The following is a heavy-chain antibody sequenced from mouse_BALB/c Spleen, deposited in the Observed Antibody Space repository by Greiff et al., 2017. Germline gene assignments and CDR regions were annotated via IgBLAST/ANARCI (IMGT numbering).Heavy chain of an antibody. D-gene: IGHD1-1*01. CDR3: ARHEGYYGSSPFAY. Sequence: EVMLVESGGGLVKPGGSLKLSCAASGFAFSSYDMSWVRQTPEKRLEWVAYISSGGGSTYYPDTVKGRFTISRDNAKNTLYLQMSSLKSEDTAMYYCARHEGYYGSSPFAYWGQGTLVTVSA. CDR1: GFAFSSYD. CDR2: ISSGGGST. V-gene: IGHV5-12-1*01. J-gene: IGHJ3*01.